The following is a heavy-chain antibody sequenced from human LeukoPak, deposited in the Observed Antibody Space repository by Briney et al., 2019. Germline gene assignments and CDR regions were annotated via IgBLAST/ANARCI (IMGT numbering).Heavy chain of an antibody. CDR2: INSDGSST. J-gene: IGHJ4*02. CDR3: ARDAANGEDRYFDH. Sequence: GGSLRLSCAASGFTFSSYWMHWVRQAPGKGLVWVSRINSDGSSTSYADSVKGRFTISRDNAKNSVYLQMNSLRAEDTAVYYCARDAANGEDRYFDHWGQGILVTVSS. V-gene: IGHV3-74*01. D-gene: IGHD4-17*01. CDR1: GFTFSSYW.